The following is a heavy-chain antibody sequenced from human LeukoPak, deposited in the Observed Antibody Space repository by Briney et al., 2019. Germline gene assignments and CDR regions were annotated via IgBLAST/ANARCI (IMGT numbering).Heavy chain of an antibody. D-gene: IGHD6-19*01. CDR2: INPSGGST. J-gene: IGHJ4*02. V-gene: IGHV1-46*01. CDR3: AREGGWYYFDY. Sequence: ASVTVSCKASGYTFTSYYMHWVRQAPGQGLEWMGIINPSGGSTSYAQKFQGRVTMTRDTSTSTVYMELSSLRSEDTAVYYCAREGGWYYFDYWGQGTLVTVSS. CDR1: GYTFTSYY.